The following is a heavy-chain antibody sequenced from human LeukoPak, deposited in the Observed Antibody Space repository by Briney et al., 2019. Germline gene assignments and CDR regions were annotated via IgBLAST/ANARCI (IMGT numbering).Heavy chain of an antibody. CDR3: ARRKVNGDYFDY. J-gene: IGHJ4*02. V-gene: IGHV4-39*01. Sequence: SETLSLTCTVSGGSISSSSYYWGWIRQPPGKGLEWIGSIYYSGSTYYNPSLKGRVTISVDSSNNQFSLKLSSVTAADTAVYYCARRKVNGDYFDYWGQGTLVTVSS. CDR1: GGSISSSSYY. D-gene: IGHD4-17*01. CDR2: IYYSGST.